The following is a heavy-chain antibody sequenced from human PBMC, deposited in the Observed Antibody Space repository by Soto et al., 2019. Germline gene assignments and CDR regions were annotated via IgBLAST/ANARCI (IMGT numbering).Heavy chain of an antibody. J-gene: IGHJ4*02. V-gene: IGHV1-18*04. D-gene: IGHD3-22*01. CDR2: ISAYNGNT. Sequence: ASVKVSCKASGYTFTSYGISWVRQAPGQGLEWMGWISAYNGNTNYAQKLQGRVTMTTDTSTSTAYMELRSLRSDDTAVYYCARDYYDSSGYLLPDGYAYWGQGTLVTGSS. CDR3: ARDYYDSSGYLLPDGYAY. CDR1: GYTFTSYG.